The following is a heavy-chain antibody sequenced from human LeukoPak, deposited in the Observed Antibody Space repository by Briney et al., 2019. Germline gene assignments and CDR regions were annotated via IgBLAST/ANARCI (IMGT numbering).Heavy chain of an antibody. CDR1: GGSISSGSYY. CDR2: IYTSGST. CDR3: ARPRVRANWFDP. J-gene: IGHJ5*02. D-gene: IGHD3-10*01. V-gene: IGHV4-61*02. Sequence: SETLSLTCTVSGGSISSGSYYWSWIRQPAGKGLEWIGRIYTSGSTNYNPSLKSRVTISVDTSKNQFSLKLSPVTAADTAVYYCARPRVRANWFDPWGQGTLVTVSS.